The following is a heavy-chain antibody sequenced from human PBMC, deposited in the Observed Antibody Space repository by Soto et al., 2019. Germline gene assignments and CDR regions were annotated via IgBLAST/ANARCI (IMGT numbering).Heavy chain of an antibody. J-gene: IGHJ4*02. CDR2: IYYSGST. Sequence: SETLSLTCTVSGGSISSYYWSWIRQPPGKGLEWIGYIYYSGSTNYNPSLKSRVTISVDTSKNQFSLTLSSVTAADTAVYYCARAPGRYSSSPSYYFDYWGQGTLVTVSS. D-gene: IGHD6-6*01. CDR3: ARAPGRYSSSPSYYFDY. CDR1: GGSISSYY. V-gene: IGHV4-59*01.